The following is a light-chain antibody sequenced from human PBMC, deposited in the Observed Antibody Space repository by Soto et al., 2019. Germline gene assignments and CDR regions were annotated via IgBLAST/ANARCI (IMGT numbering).Light chain of an antibody. V-gene: IGLV2-14*01. CDR3: ASYTSTTTLVV. CDR2: GVN. CDR1: SSEIGRYNY. Sequence: QSALTPPASVSGSPGQSITISCTGTSSEIGRYNYVSWYQQHPGKAPRLVISGVNKRPSGISNRFSGSKSGNTASLTISGLQADDEAIYYCASYTSTTTLVVFGGGTQLTVL. J-gene: IGLJ2*01.